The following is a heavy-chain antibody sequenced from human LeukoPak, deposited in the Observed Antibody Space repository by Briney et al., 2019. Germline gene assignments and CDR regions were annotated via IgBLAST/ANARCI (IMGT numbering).Heavy chain of an antibody. Sequence: PGGSLRLSCAASGFTFSSYAMSWVRRAPGKGLEWVSAISGSGGSTYYADSVKGRFTISRDNSKNTLYLQMNSLRAEDTAVYYCAKDRATVGITGTPLDYWGQGTLVTVSS. D-gene: IGHD1-7*01. CDR3: AKDRATVGITGTPLDY. J-gene: IGHJ4*02. CDR1: GFTFSSYA. CDR2: ISGSGGST. V-gene: IGHV3-23*01.